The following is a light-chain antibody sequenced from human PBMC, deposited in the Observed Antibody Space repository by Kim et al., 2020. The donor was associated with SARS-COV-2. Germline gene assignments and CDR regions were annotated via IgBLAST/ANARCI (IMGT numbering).Light chain of an antibody. V-gene: IGKV4-1*01. CDR3: QQCYTTPLS. Sequence: PTITRMPSLSVFYSTSNQNSFACPRQQPGQPPTLLIYWPSTREFGVPARFSGSGSGTDFTLTISSLQPVDVPVYYCQQCYTTPLSFGGGTKVDI. CDR2: WPS. J-gene: IGKJ4*01. CDR1: LSVFYSTSNQNS.